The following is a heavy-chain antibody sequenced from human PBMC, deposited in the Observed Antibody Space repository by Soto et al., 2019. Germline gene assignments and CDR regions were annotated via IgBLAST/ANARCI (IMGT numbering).Heavy chain of an antibody. J-gene: IGHJ4*02. CDR2: ITSSSSYI. CDR1: GFTFSSYS. V-gene: IGHV3-21*01. D-gene: IGHD5-18*01. CDR3: ARDQPGYSYGYGLGY. Sequence: EVQLVESGGGLVKPGGSLRLSCAASGFTFSSYSMNWVRQAPGKGLEWVSSITSSSSYISYADSVKGRFTISRDNAKNSLYLQMNGLRAEDTAVYYCARDQPGYSYGYGLGYWGQGTLVTVSS.